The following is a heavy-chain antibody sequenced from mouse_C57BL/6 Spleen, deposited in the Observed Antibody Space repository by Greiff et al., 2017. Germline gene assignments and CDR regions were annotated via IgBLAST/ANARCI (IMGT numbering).Heavy chain of an antibody. CDR2: ISYDGSN. CDR3: ARGRDYDRGFDY. V-gene: IGHV3-6*01. CDR1: GYSITSGYY. Sequence: EVHLVESGPGLVKPSQSLSLTCSVTGYSITSGYYWNWIRQFPGNKLEWMGYISYDGSNNYNPSLKNRISITRDTSKNQFFLKLNSVTTEDTATYYCARGRDYDRGFDYWGQGTTLTVSS. D-gene: IGHD2-4*01. J-gene: IGHJ2*01.